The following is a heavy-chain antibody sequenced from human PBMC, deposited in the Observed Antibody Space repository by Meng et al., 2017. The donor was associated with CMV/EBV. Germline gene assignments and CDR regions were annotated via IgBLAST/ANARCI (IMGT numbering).Heavy chain of an antibody. CDR3: ARDSSGWYPHFDY. V-gene: IGHV4-4*07. J-gene: IGHJ4*02. Sequence: EQRSRAGPGVVSLSEPLSLTGTFLVGSSSSYYWSWIRQPAGKGLEWIGRIYTSGSTNYNPSLKSRVTMSVDTSKNKFSLKLSSVTAADTAVYYCARDSSGWYPHFDYWGQGTLVTVSS. CDR1: VGSSSSYY. CDR2: IYTSGST. D-gene: IGHD6-19*01.